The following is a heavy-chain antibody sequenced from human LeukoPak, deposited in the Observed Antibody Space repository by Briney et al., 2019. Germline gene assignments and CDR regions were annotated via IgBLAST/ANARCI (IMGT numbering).Heavy chain of an antibody. CDR1: KFNFNSYG. J-gene: IGHJ5*02. CDR2: ISGSGGST. Sequence: PGGSLRLSCTTSKFNFNSYGMTWVRQAPGKGLEWVSSISGSGGSTQYAASVQGRFTISRDNSKNTLYLQMNSLRAEDTAVYYCARDRVAARRENWFDPWGQGTLVTVSS. CDR3: ARDRVAARRENWFDP. D-gene: IGHD6-6*01. V-gene: IGHV3-23*01.